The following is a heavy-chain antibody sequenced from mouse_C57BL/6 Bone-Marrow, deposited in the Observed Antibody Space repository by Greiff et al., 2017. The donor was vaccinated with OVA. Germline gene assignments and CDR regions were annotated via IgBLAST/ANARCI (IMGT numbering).Heavy chain of an antibody. Sequence: DVHLVASWGGLVKPGGSLKLSCAASGFTFSSYAMSWVRQTPEKRLEWVATISDGGSYTYYPDNVQGRFTISRDNAKNNLYLQMSQLKSEDTAMYYCAREGDSSGWGFAYWGQGTLVTVSA. V-gene: IGHV5-4*01. D-gene: IGHD3-2*02. CDR2: ISDGGSYT. CDR1: GFTFSSYA. J-gene: IGHJ3*01. CDR3: AREGDSSGWGFAY.